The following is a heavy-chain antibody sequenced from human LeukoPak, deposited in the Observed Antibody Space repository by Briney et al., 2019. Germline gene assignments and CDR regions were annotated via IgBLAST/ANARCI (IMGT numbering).Heavy chain of an antibody. V-gene: IGHV1-69*13. CDR1: GGTFSNYA. Sequence: ASVKVSCKASGGTFSNYAINWVRQAPGQGLEWMGGIIPIFGTAHYAQKFQGRVTITADEFTSTAYMELSSLRSEDTAVYYCARGWLAETAVVTPYNYWGQGTLVTVSS. CDR3: ARGWLAETAVVTPYNY. D-gene: IGHD4-23*01. CDR2: IIPIFGTA. J-gene: IGHJ4*02.